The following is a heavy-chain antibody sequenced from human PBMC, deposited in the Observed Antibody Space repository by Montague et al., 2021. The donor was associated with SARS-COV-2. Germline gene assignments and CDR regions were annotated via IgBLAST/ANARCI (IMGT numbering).Heavy chain of an antibody. CDR3: ARDDNQWLRLYTYYFDY. J-gene: IGHJ4*02. CDR1: GGSISSDSYY. Sequence: SETLSLTCTVSGGSISSDSYYWGWIRQPPGKGLEWIGCIYDSGSTYNNPSLRSRVTISADTSKNQFSLKLSSVTAADTAVYYCARDDNQWLRLYTYYFDYWGQGTLVTVSS. D-gene: IGHD6-19*01. CDR2: IYDSGST. V-gene: IGHV4-39*02.